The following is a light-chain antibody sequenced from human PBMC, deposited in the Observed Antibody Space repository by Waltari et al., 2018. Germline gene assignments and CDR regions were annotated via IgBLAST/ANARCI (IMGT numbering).Light chain of an antibody. CDR1: ISNIGNNF. V-gene: IGLV1-51*01. CDR2: YND. Sequence: QSVLTQPPSVSAAPGQKVTISCSGSISNIGNNFVSWYQQLPRTAPKLLIYYNDKKPSGIPDRLSGSKSGTSATLGITGLQTGDEAEYYCGAWDSSLGAGVFGGGTKLTVL. J-gene: IGLJ3*02. CDR3: GAWDSSLGAGV.